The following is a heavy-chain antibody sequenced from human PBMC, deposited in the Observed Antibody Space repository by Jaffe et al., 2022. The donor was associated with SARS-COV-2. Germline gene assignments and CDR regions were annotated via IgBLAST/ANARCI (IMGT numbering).Heavy chain of an antibody. CDR2: IKQDGSEK. CDR1: GFTFSSYW. V-gene: IGHV3-7*01. CDR3: AREAPYGSDSNYWEHYYYGMDV. Sequence: EVQLVESGGGLVQPGGSLRLSCAASGFTFSSYWMSWVRQAPGKGLEWVANIKQDGSEKYYVDSVKGRFTISRDNAKNSLYLQMNSLRAEDTAVYYCAREAPYGSDSNYWEHYYYGMDVWGQGTTVTVSS. J-gene: IGHJ6*02. D-gene: IGHD4-4*01.